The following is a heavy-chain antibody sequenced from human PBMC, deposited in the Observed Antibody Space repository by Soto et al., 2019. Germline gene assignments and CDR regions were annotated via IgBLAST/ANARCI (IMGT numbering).Heavy chain of an antibody. CDR2: IYPGDSDT. Sequence: GESLKISCKGSGYSFTSYWIGWVRQMPGKGLEWMGIIYPGDSDTRYSPSFQGQVTISADKSISTAYLQWSSLKASDTAMYYCAISRYSGYGSRGYYGMDVWGQGTTVTVSS. CDR1: GYSFTSYW. V-gene: IGHV5-51*01. CDR3: AISRYSGYGSRGYYGMDV. D-gene: IGHD5-12*01. J-gene: IGHJ6*02.